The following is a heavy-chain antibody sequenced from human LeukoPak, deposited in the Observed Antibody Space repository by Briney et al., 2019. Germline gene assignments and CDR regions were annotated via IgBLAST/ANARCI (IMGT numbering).Heavy chain of an antibody. V-gene: IGHV3-21*01. CDR1: GFTFSSYS. Sequence: GGSLRLSCAASGFTFSSYSMKWVRQAPGKGLEWVSSISSSSVYIDYADSVKGRFTISRDNAKNSLYLQMASLRAEDTAVYYCAKDRGGEDVLLWLIDAFDIWGQGTMVTVSS. CDR3: AKDRGGEDVLLWLIDAFDI. D-gene: IGHD3-10*01. CDR2: ISSSSVYI. J-gene: IGHJ3*02.